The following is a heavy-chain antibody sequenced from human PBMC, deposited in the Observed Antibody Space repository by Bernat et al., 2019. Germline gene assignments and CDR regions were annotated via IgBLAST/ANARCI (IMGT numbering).Heavy chain of an antibody. V-gene: IGHV3-7*01. CDR2: IKQDGSEK. J-gene: IGHJ2*01. Sequence: EVQLVESGGGLVQPGGSLRLSCAASGFTFSSYWMSWVRQAPGKGLEWVANIKQDGSEKYYVDSVKGRFTISRDNAKNSLYLQMNSLRAEDTAVYYCARVALVVVAANSWYFDLWGRGTLFTVYS. CDR1: GFTFSSYW. D-gene: IGHD2-15*01. CDR3: ARVALVVVAANSWYFDL.